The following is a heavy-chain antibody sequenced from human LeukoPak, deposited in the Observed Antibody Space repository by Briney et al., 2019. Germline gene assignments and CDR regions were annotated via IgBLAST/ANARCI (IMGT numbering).Heavy chain of an antibody. CDR1: GFSFGDYA. CDR3: TRGPYQMRFALDAGHFDY. V-gene: IGHV3-49*04. J-gene: IGHJ4*02. Sequence: GGSLRPSCTTSGFSFGDYALTWVRQAPGQGLEWVGVIRNEVNGGTVQYAASVKGRFTISRDDSAGIAYLQMNSLKTEDTALYYCTRGPYQMRFALDAGHFDYWGQGTLVTVSS. CDR2: IRNEVNGGTV. D-gene: IGHD2-2*01.